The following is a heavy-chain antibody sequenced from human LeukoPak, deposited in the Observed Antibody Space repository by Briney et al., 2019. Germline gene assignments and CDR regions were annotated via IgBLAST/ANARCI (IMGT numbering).Heavy chain of an antibody. Sequence: PSETLSLTCTVSGASISNYYWSWIRQPPGKGLEWIGFFDYSGNTNYSPSLKSRVTISVDTSKNQFSLKLTSVTAVDTAVYYCARGMGYCSAGSCYPLDFWGQGTLVTVSS. CDR2: FDYSGNT. D-gene: IGHD2-15*01. V-gene: IGHV4-59*01. CDR1: GASISNYY. CDR3: ARGMGYCSAGSCYPLDF. J-gene: IGHJ4*02.